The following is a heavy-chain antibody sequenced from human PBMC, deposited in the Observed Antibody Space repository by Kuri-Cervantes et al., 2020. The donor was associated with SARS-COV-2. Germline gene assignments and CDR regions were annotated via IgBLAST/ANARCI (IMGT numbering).Heavy chain of an antibody. CDR2: ISASGQTI. CDR3: ARDRDIVPSAYFEF. V-gene: IGHV3-11*01. CDR1: GTTLSHYY. D-gene: IGHD5-12*01. Sequence: AGSLRLSCAASGTTLSHYYNSWIRQAPGKGLEWVSYISASGQTIYYADAVKGRFTVSRDNAKNSILLQMNSLQVDETAIYDCARDRDIVPSAYFEFWGRGTLVTVSS. J-gene: IGHJ4*02.